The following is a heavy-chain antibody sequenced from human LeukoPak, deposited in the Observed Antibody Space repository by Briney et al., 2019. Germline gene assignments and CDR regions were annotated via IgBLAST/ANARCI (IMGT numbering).Heavy chain of an antibody. CDR2: IYYSGST. V-gene: IGHV4-59*13. CDR1: GGSISSYY. D-gene: IGHD5-18*01. J-gene: IGHJ6*02. Sequence: PSETLSLTCTVSGGSISSYYWSWIRQPPGKGLEWIGYIYYSGSTNYNPSLKSRVTISVDTSKNQFSLKLSSVTAADTAVYYCARGLGCSYGLYGMDVWGQGTTVTVSS. CDR3: ARGLGCSYGLYGMDV.